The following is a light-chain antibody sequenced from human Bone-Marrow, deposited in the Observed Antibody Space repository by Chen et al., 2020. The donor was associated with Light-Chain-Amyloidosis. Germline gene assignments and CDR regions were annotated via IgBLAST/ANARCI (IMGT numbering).Light chain of an antibody. CDR2: EDE. V-gene: IGLV6-57*01. Sequence: NFMLTQPHSVSESPGKTVIISCTRSSGSIATNYVQWYQQRPGSSPTTVIYEDEQRPSGVPDRFSGSIDRSSNAASLTISGLETEDEADYYCQSYQGSSQGVFGGGTKLTVL. CDR1: SGSIATNY. J-gene: IGLJ3*02. CDR3: QSYQGSSQGV.